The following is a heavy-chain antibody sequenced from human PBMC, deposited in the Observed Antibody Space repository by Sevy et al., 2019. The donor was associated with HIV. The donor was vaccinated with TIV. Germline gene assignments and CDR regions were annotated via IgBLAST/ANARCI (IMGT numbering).Heavy chain of an antibody. D-gene: IGHD6-13*01. V-gene: IGHV1-46*03. CDR3: GRGDGTGRDFDY. CDR2: INPSSIST. J-gene: IGHJ4*02. CDR1: GYTYNNYY. Sequence: ASVKVSCKASGYTYNNYYLHWVRPAPRQGLEWMGVINPSSISTLYAQKFQGRVTMTRDTSTSTVYLELSRLRSEDTAVYYCGRGDGTGRDFDYWGQGTLVTVSS.